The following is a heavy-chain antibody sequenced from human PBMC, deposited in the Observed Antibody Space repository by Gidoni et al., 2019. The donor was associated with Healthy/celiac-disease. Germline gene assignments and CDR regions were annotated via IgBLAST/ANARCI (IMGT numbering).Heavy chain of an antibody. CDR2: ISAYNGNT. CDR1: GYTFTSYG. CDR3: AGPGLPYSGGDYYYYYGMDV. Sequence: QVQLVQSGAEVKKPGASVKVSCKASGYTFTSYGISWVRQAPGQGLEWMGWISAYNGNTNYAQKLQGRVTMTTDTSTSTAYMELRSLRSDDTAVYYCAGPGLPYSGGDYYYYYGMDVWGQGTTVTVSS. V-gene: IGHV1-18*01. D-gene: IGHD5-12*01. J-gene: IGHJ6*02.